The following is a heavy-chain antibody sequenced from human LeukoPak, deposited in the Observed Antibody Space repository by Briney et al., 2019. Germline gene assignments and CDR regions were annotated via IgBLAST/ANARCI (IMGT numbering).Heavy chain of an antibody. CDR1: GGTLSSYA. V-gene: IGHV1-69*05. CDR2: IIPIFGTA. D-gene: IGHD1-26*01. CDR3: ARDRPGGSYLDFDY. J-gene: IGHJ4*02. Sequence: SVKVSCKASGGTLSSYAISWVRQAPGQGLEWMGGIIPIFGTANYAQKFQGRVTITTDESTSTAYMELSSLRSEDTAVYYCARDRPGGSYLDFDYWGQGTLVTVSS.